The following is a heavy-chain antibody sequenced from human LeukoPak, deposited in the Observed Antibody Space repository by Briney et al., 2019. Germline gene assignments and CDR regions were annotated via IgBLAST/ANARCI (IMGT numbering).Heavy chain of an antibody. V-gene: IGHV1-18*01. J-gene: IGHJ6*03. CDR1: GYTFTSYG. CDR2: ISAYNGNT. CDR3: ARDSRNLHGVNYMDV. Sequence: SVTVSCMASGYTFTSYGLSWLRQAPGQELEWMGWISAYNGNTNYAQKLQGRVTITTDTSTSTAHMELRSLRSDDTAVYYWARDSRNLHGVNYMDVWGKRTAVTVSS. D-gene: IGHD6-13*01.